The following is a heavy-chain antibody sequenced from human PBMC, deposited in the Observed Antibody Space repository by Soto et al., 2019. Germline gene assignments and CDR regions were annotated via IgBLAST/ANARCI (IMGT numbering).Heavy chain of an antibody. CDR3: ARDLVVVVAATHVDYYYYGMDV. V-gene: IGHV1-18*01. Sequence: KTRGASVKVSCKASGYTFTSYGISWVRQAPGQGLEWMGWISAYNGNTNYAQKLRGRVTMTTDTSTSTAYMELRSLRSDDTAVYYCARDLVVVVAATHVDYYYYGMDVWGKGTTVTVSS. CDR1: GYTFTSYG. J-gene: IGHJ6*04. D-gene: IGHD2-15*01. CDR2: ISAYNGNT.